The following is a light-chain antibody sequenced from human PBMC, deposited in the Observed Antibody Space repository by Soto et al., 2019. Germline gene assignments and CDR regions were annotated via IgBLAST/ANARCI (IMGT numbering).Light chain of an antibody. V-gene: IGLV2-14*03. CDR1: SSDIGGYNY. J-gene: IGLJ2*01. Sequence: QSALTQPASVSGSPGQSITISCTGTSSDIGGYNYVSWYQQHPGKAPKLMIYDVNNRPSGVSDRFSGSKSGNTASLTISGLQAEDEADYYCSSYTGSRTLVFGGGTQLTVL. CDR3: SSYTGSRTLV. CDR2: DVN.